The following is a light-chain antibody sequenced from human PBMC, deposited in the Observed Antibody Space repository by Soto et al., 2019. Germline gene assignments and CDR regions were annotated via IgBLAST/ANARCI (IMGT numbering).Light chain of an antibody. CDR1: SSNIGSHP. CDR3: ASWDNSLNGLYV. Sequence: QSVLTQPPSASGTPGQRVSISCSGSSSNIGSHPVNWYQQLPGTASKLLLYGDNQRPSGVPDRFSGSKSVTSASLAISGLQSEDEAHYYCASWDNSLNGLYVFGTGTKVTVL. V-gene: IGLV1-44*01. J-gene: IGLJ1*01. CDR2: GDN.